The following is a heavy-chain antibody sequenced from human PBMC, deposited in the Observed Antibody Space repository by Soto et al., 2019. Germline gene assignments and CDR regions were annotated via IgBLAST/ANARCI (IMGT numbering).Heavy chain of an antibody. V-gene: IGHV4-59*04. CDR3: ARHANGYMQHFDY. CDR1: GASITYYY. CDR2: IYYSGST. Sequence: SETLSLTCAVSGASITYYYWNWIRQPPGRGLEWIGTIYYSGSTYYNPSLKSRITISVDTSKNQFSLKLSSVTAADTAIYYCARHANGYMQHFDYWGQGTPVTVSS. D-gene: IGHD5-12*01. J-gene: IGHJ4*02.